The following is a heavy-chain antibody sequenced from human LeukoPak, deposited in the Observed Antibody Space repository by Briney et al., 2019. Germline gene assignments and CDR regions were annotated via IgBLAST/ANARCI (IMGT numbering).Heavy chain of an antibody. CDR2: ISGSGGST. J-gene: IGHJ4*02. Sequence: GGSLRLSCAASGFTFSSYAMSWVRQAPGKGLEWVSAISGSGGSTHYADSVKGRFTISRDSSKNTLYLQMNSLRAEDTAVYYCAKALAARGEYYFDYWGQGTLVTVSS. D-gene: IGHD6-6*01. CDR1: GFTFSSYA. V-gene: IGHV3-23*01. CDR3: AKALAARGEYYFDY.